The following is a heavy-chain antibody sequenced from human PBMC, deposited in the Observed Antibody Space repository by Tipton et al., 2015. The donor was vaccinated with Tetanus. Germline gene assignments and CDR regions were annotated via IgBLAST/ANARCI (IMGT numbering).Heavy chain of an antibody. Sequence: SLRLSCAASGFTFSGSAMHWVRQASGKGLEWVGRIRTKTNTYATEYAASVKGRFTISRDNSKSTLYLQMDDLRSDDTAVFYCVQDLAGTKTSWGQGTLVIVSS. CDR3: VQDLAGTKTS. V-gene: IGHV3-73*01. CDR1: GFTFSGSA. CDR2: IRTKTNTYAT. D-gene: IGHD1-7*01. J-gene: IGHJ5*02.